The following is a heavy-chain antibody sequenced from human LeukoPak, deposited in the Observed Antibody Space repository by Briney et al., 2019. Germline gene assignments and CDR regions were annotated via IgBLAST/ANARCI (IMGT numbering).Heavy chain of an antibody. Sequence: SETLSLTCAVYGGSFSGYYWSWIRQPPGKGLEWIGEINHSGSTNYNPSLKSRVTISVDTSKNQFSLKLSSVTAADTAVYYCARVDGPGPLEDYMTMNYYYYMDVWGKGTTATVSS. D-gene: IGHD4-11*01. V-gene: IGHV4-34*01. CDR3: ARVDGPGPLEDYMTMNYYYYMDV. J-gene: IGHJ6*03. CDR1: GGSFSGYY. CDR2: INHSGST.